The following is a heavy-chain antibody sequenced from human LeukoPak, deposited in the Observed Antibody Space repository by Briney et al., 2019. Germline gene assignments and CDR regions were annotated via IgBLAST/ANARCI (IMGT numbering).Heavy chain of an antibody. CDR1: GFSFDNFA. D-gene: IGHD3-16*01. CDR2: ICDNI. V-gene: IGHV3-23*01. J-gene: IGHJ6*02. CDR3: TKDSQGFYGGFWYGTYGMDV. Sequence: GGSLRLSCVASGFSFDNFAMTWVRQAPGKGLEWVSTICDNIHYADSVRGRFTISRDNSRETVFLQMNSLTPEDAATYYCTKDSQGFYGGFWYGTYGMDVWGQGTTVTVSS.